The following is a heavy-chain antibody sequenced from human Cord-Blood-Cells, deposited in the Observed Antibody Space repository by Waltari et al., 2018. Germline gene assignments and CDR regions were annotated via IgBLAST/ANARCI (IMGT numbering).Heavy chain of an antibody. Sequence: EVQLVESGGGLVKPGGSLRLSCVASGFTFSNAWMSWVGQAPGKGLDGVCRIKSKTDGGKTDYAAPVKGRFAISRDDSKNTLYLQMNSLKTEDTAVYYCTSAQWGKGDYWGQGTLVTVSS. V-gene: IGHV3-15*01. D-gene: IGHD3-16*01. CDR3: TSAQWGKGDY. J-gene: IGHJ4*02. CDR2: IKSKTDGGKT. CDR1: GFTFSNAW.